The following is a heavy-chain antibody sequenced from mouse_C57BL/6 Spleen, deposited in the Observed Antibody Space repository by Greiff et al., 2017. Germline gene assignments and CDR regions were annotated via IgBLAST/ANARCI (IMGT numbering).Heavy chain of an antibody. V-gene: IGHV2-2*01. J-gene: IGHJ1*03. CDR2: IWSGGST. CDR3: ARNADYYGSSYWYFDV. CDR1: GFSLTSYG. Sequence: QVQLQQSGPGLVQPSQSLSITCTVSGFSLTSYGVHWVRQSPGKGLEWLGVIWSGGSTDYNAAFISRLSISKDNSKSQVFFKMNSLQADDTAIYYCARNADYYGSSYWYFDVWCTGTTVTVSS. D-gene: IGHD1-1*01.